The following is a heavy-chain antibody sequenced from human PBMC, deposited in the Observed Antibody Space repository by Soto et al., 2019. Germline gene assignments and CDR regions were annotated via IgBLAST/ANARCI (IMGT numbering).Heavy chain of an antibody. V-gene: IGHV1-58*01. CDR1: GFTFTSSA. J-gene: IGHJ6*02. CDR3: AADPLLEWFLYGMDV. D-gene: IGHD3-3*01. CDR2: IVVGSGNT. Sequence: ASVKVSCKASGFTFTSSAVQWVRQARGQRLEWIGWIVVGSGNTNYAQKFQERVTITRDMSTSTAYMELSSLRSEDTAVYYCAADPLLEWFLYGMDVWGQGTTVTVSS.